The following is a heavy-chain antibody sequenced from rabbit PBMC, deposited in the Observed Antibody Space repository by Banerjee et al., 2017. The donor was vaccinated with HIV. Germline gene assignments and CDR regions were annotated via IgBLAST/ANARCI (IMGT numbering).Heavy chain of an antibody. CDR2: INSNTGNT. J-gene: IGHJ4*01. CDR3: ARDLAGVIGWNFNL. D-gene: IGHD4-1*01. Sequence: QSLEESWGDLVKPEGSLTLTCKASGFDFSGNALCWFRQAPGKGLEWIACINSNTGNTVYASWAKGPFTISKTSSTTVTLQMTSLTAADTASYFCARDLAGVIGWNFNLWGPGTLVTVS. V-gene: IGHV1S40*01. CDR1: GFDFSGNA.